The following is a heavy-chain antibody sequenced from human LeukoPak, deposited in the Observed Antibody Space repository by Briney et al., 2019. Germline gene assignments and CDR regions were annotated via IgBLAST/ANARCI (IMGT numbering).Heavy chain of an antibody. J-gene: IGHJ4*02. CDR1: GGTFSSYA. Sequence: GASVKVSCKASGGTFSSYAISWVRQAPGQGLEWMGGIIPIFGTANYAQKFQGRVTITADKSTRTAYMELSSLRSEDTAVYYCATAGYSSSEPAGYWGQGTLVTVSS. D-gene: IGHD6-13*01. CDR2: IIPIFGTA. V-gene: IGHV1-69*06. CDR3: ATAGYSSSEPAGY.